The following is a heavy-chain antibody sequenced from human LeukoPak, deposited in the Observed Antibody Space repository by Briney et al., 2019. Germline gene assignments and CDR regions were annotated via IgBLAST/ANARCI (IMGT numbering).Heavy chain of an antibody. J-gene: IGHJ6*03. CDR3: ARGPATVTTESAYYYYYMDV. CDR1: GYTFTSYD. Sequence: GASVKVSCKASGYTFTSYDINWVRQATGQGLEWMGWMNPNSGNTGYAQKFQGRVTITRNTSISTAYMELSSLRSEDTAVYYCARGPATVTTESAYYYYYMDVWGKGTRSPSP. CDR2: MNPNSGNT. V-gene: IGHV1-8*03. D-gene: IGHD4-17*01.